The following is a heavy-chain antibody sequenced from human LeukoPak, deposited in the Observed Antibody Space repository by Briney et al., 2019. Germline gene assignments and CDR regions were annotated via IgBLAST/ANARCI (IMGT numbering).Heavy chain of an antibody. D-gene: IGHD3-10*01. CDR3: ARQRPYYYGSGSYSDY. Sequence: SETLSLTCAVYGGSFSGYYWSWIRQPPGEGLEWIGEINHSGSTNYNPSLKSRVTISVDTSKNQFSLKLSSVTAAVTAVYYCARQRPYYYGSGSYSDYWGQGTLVTVSS. V-gene: IGHV4-34*01. CDR1: GGSFSGYY. CDR2: INHSGST. J-gene: IGHJ4*02.